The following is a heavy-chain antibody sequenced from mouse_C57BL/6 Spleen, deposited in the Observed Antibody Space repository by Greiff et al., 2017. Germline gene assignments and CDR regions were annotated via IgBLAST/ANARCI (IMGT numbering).Heavy chain of an antibody. CDR3: ARDYYGSRGYFDV. Sequence: QVQLQQPGAELVRPGSSVKLSCKASGYTFTSYWMHWVKQRPIQGLEWIGNIDPSDSETPYNQKFKDKATLTVDKSSSTAYMQLSSLTSEDSAVYYCARDYYGSRGYFDVWGTGTTVTVSS. CDR2: IDPSDSET. J-gene: IGHJ1*03. V-gene: IGHV1-52*01. D-gene: IGHD1-1*01. CDR1: GYTFTSYW.